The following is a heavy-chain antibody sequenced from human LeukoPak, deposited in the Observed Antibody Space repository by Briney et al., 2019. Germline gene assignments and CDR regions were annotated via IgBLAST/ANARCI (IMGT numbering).Heavy chain of an antibody. CDR2: INHSGST. D-gene: IGHD2-2*02. Sequence: SETLSLTCAVYGGSFSGYYWSWIRQPPGKGLEWIGEINHSGSTNYNPSLKSRVTISVDTSKNQFSLKLSSVTAADTAVYYCARVALSLSCSSTSCYRFDPWGQGTLVTVST. V-gene: IGHV4-34*01. J-gene: IGHJ5*02. CDR1: GGSFSGYY. CDR3: ARVALSLSCSSTSCYRFDP.